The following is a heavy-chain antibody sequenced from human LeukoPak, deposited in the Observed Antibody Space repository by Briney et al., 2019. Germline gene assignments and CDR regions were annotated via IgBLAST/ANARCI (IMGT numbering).Heavy chain of an antibody. V-gene: IGHV3-23*01. CDR2: ISGSGGST. D-gene: IGHD1-26*01. CDR1: GFSFSEYW. CDR3: AKDSGSYYYYYYMDV. Sequence: GGSLRLSCAASGFSFSEYWMSWVRQAPGKGLEWVSAISGSGGSTYYADSVKGRFTISRDNSKNTLYLQMNSLRAEDTAVYYCAKDSGSYYYYYYMDVWGKGTTVTVSS. J-gene: IGHJ6*03.